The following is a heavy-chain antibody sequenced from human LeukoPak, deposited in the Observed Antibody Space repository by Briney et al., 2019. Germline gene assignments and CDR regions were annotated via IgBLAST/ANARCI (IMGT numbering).Heavy chain of an antibody. CDR3: AKGVGYYYDSSGYYGVDY. V-gene: IGHV3-23*01. CDR1: GFTFSSYA. Sequence: GGSLRLSCAASGFTFSSYAMSWVRQAPGKGLEWVSAISGSGGSTYYADSVKGRFTISRDNSKNTLYLQMNSLRAEDTAVYYCAKGVGYYYDSSGYYGVDYWGQGTLVTVSS. CDR2: ISGSGGST. J-gene: IGHJ4*02. D-gene: IGHD3-22*01.